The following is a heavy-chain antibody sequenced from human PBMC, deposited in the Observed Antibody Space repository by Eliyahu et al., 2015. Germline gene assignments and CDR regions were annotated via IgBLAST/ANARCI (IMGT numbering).Heavy chain of an antibody. CDR3: TRVMGIAVVAPQVEDSWFDT. D-gene: IGHD6-19*01. V-gene: IGHV4-4*02. Sequence: WWSWVRQPPGLGLEWIGEIFHSGSTNYNVSLKSRVTMSVDKSKNQFSLQLTSVTAADSAVYYCTRVMGIAVVAPQVEDSWFDTWGQGALVTVSS. CDR2: IFHSGST. CDR1: W. J-gene: IGHJ5*02.